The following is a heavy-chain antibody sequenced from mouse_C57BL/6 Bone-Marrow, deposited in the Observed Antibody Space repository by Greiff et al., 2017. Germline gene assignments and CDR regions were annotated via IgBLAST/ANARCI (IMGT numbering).Heavy chain of an antibody. Sequence: QVTLKVSGPGILQPSQTLSLTCSFSGFSLRTFGMGVGWIRQPSGKGLEWLAHIWWDDDKYYKPALKSRLPISKDTSQNQVFLKIANVDTADTATDYCARGTYYYDSSRFDYWGQGTTLTVSS. V-gene: IGHV8-8*01. J-gene: IGHJ2*01. D-gene: IGHD1-1*01. CDR1: GFSLRTFGMG. CDR3: ARGTYYYDSSRFDY. CDR2: IWWDDDK.